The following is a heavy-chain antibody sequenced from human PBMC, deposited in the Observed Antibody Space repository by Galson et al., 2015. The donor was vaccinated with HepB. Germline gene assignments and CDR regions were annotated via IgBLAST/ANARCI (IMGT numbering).Heavy chain of an antibody. CDR1: GFTFSSYE. D-gene: IGHD3-22*01. V-gene: IGHV3-48*03. Sequence: SLRLSCAASGFTFSSYEMNWVRQAPGKGLEWVSYISIGVATVYYADSVKGRFTISRDNAKNSLYLQMNSLRAEDTAVYYCARDDYERSGNYLFYGMDVWGQGTTVTVSS. CDR2: ISIGVATV. J-gene: IGHJ6*02. CDR3: ARDDYERSGNYLFYGMDV.